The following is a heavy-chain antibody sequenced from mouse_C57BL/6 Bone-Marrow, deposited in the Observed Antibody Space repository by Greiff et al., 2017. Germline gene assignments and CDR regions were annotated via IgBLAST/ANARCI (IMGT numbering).Heavy chain of an antibody. J-gene: IGHJ2*01. D-gene: IGHD1-1*01. CDR1: GYAFSSSW. Sequence: QVQLQQSGPELVKPGASVKISCKASGYAFSSSWMNWVKQRPGKGLEWIGRIYPGDGDTNYNGKFKGKATLTADTSSSTAYMQLSSLTSEDSAVYFCAIYYGSSGGDYWGQGTTLTVSS. CDR2: IYPGDGDT. CDR3: AIYYGSSGGDY. V-gene: IGHV1-82*01.